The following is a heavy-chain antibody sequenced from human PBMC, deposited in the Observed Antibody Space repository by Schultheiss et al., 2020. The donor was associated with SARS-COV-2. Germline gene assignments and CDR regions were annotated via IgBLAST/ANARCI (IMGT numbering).Heavy chain of an antibody. J-gene: IGHJ4*02. CDR3: ARGLRWSGYYFDY. CDR2: INHSGST. D-gene: IGHD3-3*01. Sequence: SETLSLTCAVYGGSFSGYYWSWIRQPPGKGLEWIGEINHSGSTNYNPSLKSRVTISVDTSKNQFSLKLSSVTAADTAVYYCARGLRWSGYYFDYWGQGTLVTVSS. CDR1: GGSFSGYY. V-gene: IGHV4-34*01.